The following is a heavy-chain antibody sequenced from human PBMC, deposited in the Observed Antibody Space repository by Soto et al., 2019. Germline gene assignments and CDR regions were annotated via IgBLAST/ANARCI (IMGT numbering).Heavy chain of an antibody. Sequence: SETLSLTCTVSGGSISSGGYYWSWIRQHPGKGLEWIGYIYYSGSTYYNPSLKSRVTISVDTSKNQFSLKLSSVTAADTAVYYCAVTSSTSPHYYYYMDVWGKGTTVTVSS. V-gene: IGHV4-31*03. CDR2: IYYSGST. CDR1: GGSISSGGYY. CDR3: AVTSSTSPHYYYYMDV. D-gene: IGHD2-2*01. J-gene: IGHJ6*03.